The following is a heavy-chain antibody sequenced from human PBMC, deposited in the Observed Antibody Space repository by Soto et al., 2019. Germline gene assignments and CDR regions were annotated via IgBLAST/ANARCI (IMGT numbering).Heavy chain of an antibody. CDR2: IFSSGST. J-gene: IGHJ4*02. Sequence: PSETLSLTCTVSDGSINTFYLSWVRQPAGKGLEWIGRIFSSGSTSLNPSLESRVAMSVDTSKNHFSLNLSSVTAADMAVYYCAREGSYSAYNFAHGIQLWSFDFWGQGALVTVSS. CDR3: AREGSYSAYNFAHGIQLWSFDF. D-gene: IGHD5-12*01. CDR1: DGSINTFY. V-gene: IGHV4-4*07.